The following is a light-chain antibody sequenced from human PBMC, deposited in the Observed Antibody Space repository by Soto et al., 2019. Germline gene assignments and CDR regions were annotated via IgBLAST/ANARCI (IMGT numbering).Light chain of an antibody. CDR2: KAS. J-gene: IGKJ1*01. Sequence: LRMTFSPCSLSASVVDSVPITCRASQSISSWLAWYQQKPGKAPKLLIYKASSLESGVPSRFSGSGSGTEFTLTISSLQPDDLATYYCQQYNSYWNFGQGTKVDIK. CDR1: QSISSW. CDR3: QQYNSYWN. V-gene: IGKV1-5*03.